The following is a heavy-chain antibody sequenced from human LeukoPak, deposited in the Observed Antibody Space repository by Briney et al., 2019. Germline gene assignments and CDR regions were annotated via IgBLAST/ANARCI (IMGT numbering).Heavy chain of an antibody. V-gene: IGHV3-21*01. CDR2: ITGSSSFI. CDR1: GFTFSSHG. J-gene: IGHJ4*02. Sequence: GGTLRLSCAASGFTFSSHGMNWVRQAPGKGLEWVSSITGSSSFIYYADSVKGRFTISRDNAKKSLYLQMTSLTAEDTAVYYCARKSPLSDYWGQGTLVTVSS. CDR3: ARKSPLSDY.